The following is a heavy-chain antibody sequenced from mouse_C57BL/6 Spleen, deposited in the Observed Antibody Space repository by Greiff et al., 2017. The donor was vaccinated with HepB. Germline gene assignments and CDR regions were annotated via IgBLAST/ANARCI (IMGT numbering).Heavy chain of an antibody. D-gene: IGHD1-1*01. V-gene: IGHV14-2*01. J-gene: IGHJ2*01. CDR2: FDPEDGET. CDR3: ARDRYSRSYADY. Sequence: VQLQQSGAELVKPGASVKLSCTASGFNITDYYMHWVKQRTEQGLEWIGRFDPEDGETKYAPKFQGKATLTADTSSNTAYLQLSSLTSEDTAVYYCARDRYSRSYADYWGQGTTLTVSS. CDR1: GFNITDYY.